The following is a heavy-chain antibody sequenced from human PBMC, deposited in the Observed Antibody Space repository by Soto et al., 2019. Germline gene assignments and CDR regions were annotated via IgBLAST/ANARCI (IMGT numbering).Heavy chain of an antibody. CDR3: ARDHYYGSGSYNTYYYYMDV. CDR2: IIPILGIA. J-gene: IGHJ6*03. CDR1: GGTFSSYT. D-gene: IGHD3-10*01. Sequence: SVKVSCKASGGTFSSYTISWVRQAPGQGLEWMGRIIPILGIANYAQKFQGRVTITADKSTSTAYMELSSLRSEDTAVYYCARDHYYGSGSYNTYYYYMDVWGKGTTVTVSS. V-gene: IGHV1-69*04.